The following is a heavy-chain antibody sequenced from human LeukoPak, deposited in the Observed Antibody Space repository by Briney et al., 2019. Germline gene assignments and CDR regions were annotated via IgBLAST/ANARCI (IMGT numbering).Heavy chain of an antibody. CDR2: IKQDGSEK. CDR1: GFTFSSSW. CDR3: VGDFWTGY. D-gene: IGHD3/OR15-3a*01. Sequence: QAGGSLRLSCVASGFTFSSSWMSWVRQDPGKGMEWVANIKQDGSEKYYVESVKGRFTISRDNAKNSLYLQMNSLRAEDTAVYYCVGDFWTGYWGQGTLLTVSS. J-gene: IGHJ4*02. V-gene: IGHV3-7*05.